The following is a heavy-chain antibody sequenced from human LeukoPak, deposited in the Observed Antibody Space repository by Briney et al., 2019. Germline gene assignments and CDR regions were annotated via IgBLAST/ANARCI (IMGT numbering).Heavy chain of an antibody. CDR1: GGSISSSGYY. CDR3: ARLFGSVRMTTVAHFGY. J-gene: IGHJ4*02. V-gene: IGHV4-39*01. Sequence: PSETLSLTCTVSGGSISSSGYYWGWIRQPPGKGLEWIGSIYFTGSTYYNPSLKSRVTISVNTSKNQFSLRLSSVTAADTAVYYCARLFGSVRMTTVAHFGYWGQGTLVTVSS. CDR2: IYFTGST. D-gene: IGHD4-23*01.